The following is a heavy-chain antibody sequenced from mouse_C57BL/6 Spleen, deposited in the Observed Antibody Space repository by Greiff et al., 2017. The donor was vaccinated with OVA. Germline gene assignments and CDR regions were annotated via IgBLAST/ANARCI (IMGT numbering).Heavy chain of an antibody. CDR3: AIEGYYYGSIYYYAMDY. Sequence: QVQLQQSGAELVKPGASVKISCKASGYTFTDYYINWVKQRPGQGLEWIGKIGPGSGSTYYNEKFKGKATLTADKSSSTAYMQLSSLTSEDSAVYFCAIEGYYYGSIYYYAMDYWGQGTSVTVSS. V-gene: IGHV1-77*01. D-gene: IGHD1-1*01. CDR2: IGPGSGST. CDR1: GYTFTDYY. J-gene: IGHJ4*01.